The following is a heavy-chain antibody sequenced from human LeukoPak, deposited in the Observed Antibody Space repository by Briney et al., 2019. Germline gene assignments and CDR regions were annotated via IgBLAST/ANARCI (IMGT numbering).Heavy chain of an antibody. CDR1: GFTFSSYE. V-gene: IGHV3-48*03. J-gene: IGHJ1*01. CDR2: TSSSGSTI. D-gene: IGHD3-22*01. Sequence: PGGSLRLSCAASGFTFSSYEMNWVRQAPGKGLEWVSYTSSSGSTIYYADSVKGRFTISRDNAKNSLYLQMNSLRAEDTAVYYCARGLRVVVITSGYLQHWGQGTLVTVSS. CDR3: ARGLRVVVITSGYLQH.